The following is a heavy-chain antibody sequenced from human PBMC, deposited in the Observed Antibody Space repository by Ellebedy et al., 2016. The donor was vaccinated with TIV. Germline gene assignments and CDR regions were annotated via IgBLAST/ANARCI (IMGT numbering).Heavy chain of an antibody. V-gene: IGHV4-39*01. CDR1: GGSISSRSHY. J-gene: IGHJ4*02. D-gene: IGHD1-26*01. Sequence: MPSETLSLTCTVSGGSISSRSHYWAWIRQPPGKGLEWIGSIFYTGTTYDSPSLKSRVTISVDTSNNQFSLKLSSVTAADTAVYYCARRSSGNYDLDWGQGTLVTVSS. CDR2: IFYTGTT. CDR3: ARRSSGNYDLD.